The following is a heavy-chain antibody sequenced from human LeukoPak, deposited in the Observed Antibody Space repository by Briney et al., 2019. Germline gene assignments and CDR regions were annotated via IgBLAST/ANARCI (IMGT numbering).Heavy chain of an antibody. Sequence: WASVKVSCKASGGTFSSYAISWVRQAPGQGLEWMGGIIPIFGTANYAQKFQGRVTITADKSTSTAYMELSSLRSEDTAVYYCARGAATVTTLSYYYYMDVWGKGTTVTVSS. J-gene: IGHJ6*03. CDR2: IIPIFGTA. D-gene: IGHD4-17*01. V-gene: IGHV1-69*06. CDR1: GGTFSSYA. CDR3: ARGAATVTTLSYYYYMDV.